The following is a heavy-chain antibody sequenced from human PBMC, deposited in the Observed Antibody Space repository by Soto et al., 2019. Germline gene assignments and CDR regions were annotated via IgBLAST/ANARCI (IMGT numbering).Heavy chain of an antibody. CDR3: TRHAIIPKLQYGMDV. CDR1: GGSISGYY. J-gene: IGHJ6*02. V-gene: IGHV4-59*01. Sequence: ASETLSLTCTVSGGSISGYYWSWIRQPPGKGLEWIGYIFYRGNTLYNPSLQGRVTISVDTSKNQFFLGLTSVTAADTAVYYCTRHAIIPKLQYGMDVWGQGASVTVSS. CDR2: IFYRGNT. D-gene: IGHD1-1*01.